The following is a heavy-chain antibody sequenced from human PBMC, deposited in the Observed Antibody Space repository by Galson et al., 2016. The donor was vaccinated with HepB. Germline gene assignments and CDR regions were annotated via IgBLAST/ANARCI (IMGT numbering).Heavy chain of an antibody. CDR3: AKDGGWGVGYFDY. Sequence: SLRLSCAASGFTFSSYAMNWVRQAPGKGLEWVSAISGSGGSTYSADSVKGRFTISRDSSKNTLSLQMNSLRAEDTAVYYCAKDGGWGVGYFDYWGQGTLVTVSS. J-gene: IGHJ4*02. CDR1: GFTFSSYA. CDR2: ISGSGGST. V-gene: IGHV3-23*01. D-gene: IGHD3-10*01.